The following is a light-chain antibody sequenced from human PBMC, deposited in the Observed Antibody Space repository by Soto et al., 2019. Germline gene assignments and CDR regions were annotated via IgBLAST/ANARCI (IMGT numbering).Light chain of an antibody. CDR3: SSYTITHIPMI. CDR1: SSDIGSNS. J-gene: IGLJ7*01. CDR2: AND. Sequence: QPVLTQPPSASRTPGQRVTIPCSGSSSDIGSNSVNWYQQLPGAAPRLLIYANDHRPSGVPDRFSASKSGTSASLAISGVRSEDEAFYYCSSYTITHIPMIFGGGTQLTVL. V-gene: IGLV1-44*01.